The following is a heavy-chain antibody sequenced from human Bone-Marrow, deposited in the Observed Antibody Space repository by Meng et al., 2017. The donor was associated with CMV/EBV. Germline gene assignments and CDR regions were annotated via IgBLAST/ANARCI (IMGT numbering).Heavy chain of an antibody. CDR3: ARDVRTTVTFDAFDI. Sequence: VSSNSAAWNWLRQSPSRGLEWLGRTYYRSKWYNDYAVSVKSRITINPDTSKNQFSLQLNSVTPEDTAVYYCARDVRTTVTFDAFDIWGQGTMVTVSS. CDR2: TYYRSKWYN. CDR1: VSSNSAA. V-gene: IGHV6-1*01. J-gene: IGHJ3*02. D-gene: IGHD4-17*01.